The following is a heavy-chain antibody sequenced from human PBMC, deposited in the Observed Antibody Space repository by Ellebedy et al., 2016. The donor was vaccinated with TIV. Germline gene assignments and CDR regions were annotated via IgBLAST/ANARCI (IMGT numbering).Heavy chain of an antibody. CDR3: ARQGGGYGYYGMDV. V-gene: IGHV5-10-1*01. Sequence: GESLKISCKGSRDSFANYSITWLRQMPGKGLEWMGKIDPSDSYTNYSPSFQGHVTISADKSINTAYLQWSSLKASDTAMYYCARQGGGYGYYGMDVWGQGTTVTVS. CDR2: IDPSDSYT. D-gene: IGHD5-12*01. J-gene: IGHJ6*02. CDR1: RDSFANYS.